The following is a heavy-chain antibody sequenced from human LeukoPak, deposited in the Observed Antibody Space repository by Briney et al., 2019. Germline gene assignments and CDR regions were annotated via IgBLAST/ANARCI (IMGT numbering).Heavy chain of an antibody. CDR1: GGSISSSGYY. Sequence: SETLSLTCTVSGGSISSSGYYWGWIRQPPGKGLEWIGSIYYSGSTYYNPSLKSRVTISVDTSRNQFSLKLTSVTAADTAMYYCARVQACSGGTCYSVDWFDPWGQGTLVTVSS. CDR3: ARVQACSGGTCYSVDWFDP. V-gene: IGHV4-39*07. J-gene: IGHJ5*02. D-gene: IGHD2-15*01. CDR2: IYYSGST.